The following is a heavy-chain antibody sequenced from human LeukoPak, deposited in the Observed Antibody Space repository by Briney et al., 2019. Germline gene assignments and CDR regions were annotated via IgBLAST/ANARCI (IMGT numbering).Heavy chain of an antibody. J-gene: IGHJ4*02. Sequence: PGGSLRLSCAASGFIFGDYALHWVRQAPGKGLEWVSVIYSGGSTYYADSVKGRFTISRDNSKNTLYLQMNSLRAEDTAVYYCAGGPDYGGNPHGQFDYWGQGTLVTVSS. CDR1: GFIFGDYA. V-gene: IGHV3-53*01. D-gene: IGHD4-23*01. CDR2: IYSGGST. CDR3: AGGPDYGGNPHGQFDY.